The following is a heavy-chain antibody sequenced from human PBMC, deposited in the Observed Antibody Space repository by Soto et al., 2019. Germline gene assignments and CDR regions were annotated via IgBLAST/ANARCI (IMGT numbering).Heavy chain of an antibody. Sequence: GESLKISCKGSGYSFTSYWIGWVRQMPGKGLEWMGIIYPGDSDTRYSPSFQGQVTISADKSISTAYLQWSSLKASDTAMYYCARNWNGEEPYYYYGMDVWGQGTTVTVSS. V-gene: IGHV5-51*01. CDR2: IYPGDSDT. D-gene: IGHD1-1*01. CDR1: GYSFTSYW. CDR3: ARNWNGEEPYYYYGMDV. J-gene: IGHJ6*02.